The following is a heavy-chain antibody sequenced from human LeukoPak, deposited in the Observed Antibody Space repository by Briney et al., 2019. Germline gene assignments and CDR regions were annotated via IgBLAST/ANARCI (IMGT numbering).Heavy chain of an antibody. D-gene: IGHD3-22*01. CDR1: GFTFSSYV. CDR3: ARGYYYDSSGYFDY. Sequence: GGSLRLSCAVSGFTFSSYVMSWVRQAPGKGLEWVSAISGSGGSTYYADSVKGRFTISRDNSKNTLYLQMNSLRDEDTAVYYCARGYYYDSSGYFDYWGQGTLVTVSS. CDR2: ISGSGGST. J-gene: IGHJ4*02. V-gene: IGHV3-23*01.